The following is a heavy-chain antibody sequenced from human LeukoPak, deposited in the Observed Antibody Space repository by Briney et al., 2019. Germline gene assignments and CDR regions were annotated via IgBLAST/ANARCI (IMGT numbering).Heavy chain of an antibody. Sequence: GGSLRLSCAASGFTFSSYAMSWVRQAPGKGLEWVSAISGSGGSTYYADSVKGRFTISRDNSKDTLYLQMNSLRAEDTAVYYCAKGVVGATMNYFDYWGQGTLVTVSS. J-gene: IGHJ4*02. D-gene: IGHD1-26*01. V-gene: IGHV3-23*01. CDR3: AKGVVGATMNYFDY. CDR2: ISGSGGST. CDR1: GFTFSSYA.